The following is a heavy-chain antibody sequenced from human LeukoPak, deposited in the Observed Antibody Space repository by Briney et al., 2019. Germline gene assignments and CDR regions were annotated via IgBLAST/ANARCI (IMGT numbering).Heavy chain of an antibody. CDR1: GFRFSDYY. CDR3: ARGGRSPAANLLYYYYYMDV. V-gene: IGHV3-7*01. Sequence: GGSLRLSCAASGFRFSDYYMSWMRQAPGKGLEWVANIKQDGSEKYYVDSVKGRFTISRDNAKNSLYLQMNSLRAEDTAVYYCARGGRSPAANLLYYYYYMDVWGKGTTVTVSS. J-gene: IGHJ6*03. CDR2: IKQDGSEK. D-gene: IGHD2-2*01.